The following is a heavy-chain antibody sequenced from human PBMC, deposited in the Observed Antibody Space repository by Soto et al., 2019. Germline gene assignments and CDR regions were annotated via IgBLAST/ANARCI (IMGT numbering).Heavy chain of an antibody. D-gene: IGHD3-3*01. Sequence: PGGSLRLSCAASGFTVSSNYVSWVRQAPGKGLEWVSVICGDGAAYYADPVKGRFTISRDTSKNTLFLHMNSLRVEDTAVYYCARDPKGFWSGSSYYYYGLDVWGQGTTVTVSS. J-gene: IGHJ6*02. CDR1: GFTVSSNY. V-gene: IGHV3-53*01. CDR2: ICGDGAA. CDR3: ARDPKGFWSGSSYYYYGLDV.